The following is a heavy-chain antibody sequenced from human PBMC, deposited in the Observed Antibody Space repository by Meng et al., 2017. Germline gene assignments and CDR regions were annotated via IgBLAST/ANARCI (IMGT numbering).Heavy chain of an antibody. J-gene: IGHJ4*02. V-gene: IGHV1-69*06. D-gene: IGHD3-10*01. CDR1: GGTFSSYA. Sequence: SVKVSCKASGGTFSSYAISWVRQAPGQGLEWMGGIIPIFGTANYAQKFQGRVTITADKSTSTAYMELSGLRSEDTAVYYCARGGYYGSGQIFDYWGQGTLVTVSS. CDR2: IIPIFGTA. CDR3: ARGGYYGSGQIFDY.